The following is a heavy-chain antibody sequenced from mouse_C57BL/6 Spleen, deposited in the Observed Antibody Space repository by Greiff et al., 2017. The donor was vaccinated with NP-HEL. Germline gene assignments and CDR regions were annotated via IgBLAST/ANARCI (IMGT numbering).Heavy chain of an antibody. CDR3: ARHEERLLRGFDY. CDR2: IYPGSGSI. CDR1: GYTFTEYT. D-gene: IGHD1-1*01. J-gene: IGHJ2*01. V-gene: IGHV1-62-2*01. Sequence: VKLQESGAELVKPGASVKLSCKASGYTFTEYTIHWVKQRTGQGLEWIGWIYPGSGSIKYNEKFKDKATLTADKSSSKVYMELSRLTSEDSAVYFCARHEERLLRGFDYWGQGATLTVSS.